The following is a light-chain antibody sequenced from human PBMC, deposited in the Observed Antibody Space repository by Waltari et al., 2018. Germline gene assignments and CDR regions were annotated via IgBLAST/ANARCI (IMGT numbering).Light chain of an antibody. CDR2: DGY. J-gene: IGLJ2*01. Sequence: QSALTQPASVSGAPGQSITISCTGTSSDVGGYDFVSWYQQYPGKAPQLIIYDGYDRPSGVSQRFSASKSGDTASLTISGLQTDDEADYYCSSYTSISTSVVFGGGTKLTVL. CDR1: SSDVGGYDF. CDR3: SSYTSISTSVV. V-gene: IGLV2-14*03.